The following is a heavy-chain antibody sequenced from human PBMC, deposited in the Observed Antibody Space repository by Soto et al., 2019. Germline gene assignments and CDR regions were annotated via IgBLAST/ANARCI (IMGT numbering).Heavy chain of an antibody. CDR2: IYYSGGT. CDR1: GGSISSYD. J-gene: IGHJ3*02. D-gene: IGHD6-19*01. CDR3: ARDGEGIAVPGNSFDI. V-gene: IGHV4-59*01. Sequence: SETQSLTCTVSGGSISSYDWSWIRQPPGKGLEWIGYIYYSGGTNYAQKFQGWVTMTRDTSISTAYMELSRLRSDDTAVYYCARDGEGIAVPGNSFDIWGQGTMVTVSS.